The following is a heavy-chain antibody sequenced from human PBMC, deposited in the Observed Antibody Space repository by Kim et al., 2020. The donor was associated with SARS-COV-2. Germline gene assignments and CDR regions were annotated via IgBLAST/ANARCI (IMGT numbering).Heavy chain of an antibody. V-gene: IGHV3-48*04. D-gene: IGHD3-10*01. J-gene: IGHJ4*02. CDR2: ISSSSSTI. CDR1: GFTFSSYS. Sequence: GGSLRLSCAASGFTFSSYSMNWVRQAPGKGLEWVSYISSSSSTIYYADSVKGRFTISRDNAKNSLYLQMNSLRAEDTAVYYCARGTGGSGSYYSFFDYWGQGTLVTVSS. CDR3: ARGTGGSGSYYSFFDY.